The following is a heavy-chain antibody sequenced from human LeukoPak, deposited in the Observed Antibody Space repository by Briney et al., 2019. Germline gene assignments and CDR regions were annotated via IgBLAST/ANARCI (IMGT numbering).Heavy chain of an antibody. Sequence: SETLSLTCSVSGGSVSSFFWSWIRRPAGKGLEWLGRMYASGSANYNPSLKSRISMSVDTSKSQFSLNLTSVTAADTAVYYCARDIVAASSDGFDVWGQGTTVTDSS. V-gene: IGHV4-4*07. CDR3: ARDIVAASSDGFDV. J-gene: IGHJ3*01. D-gene: IGHD2-15*01. CDR1: GGSVSSFF. CDR2: MYASGSA.